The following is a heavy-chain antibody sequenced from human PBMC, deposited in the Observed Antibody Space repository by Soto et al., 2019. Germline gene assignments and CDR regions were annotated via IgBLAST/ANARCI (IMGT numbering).Heavy chain of an antibody. CDR2: ISGSGGST. CDR1: GFTFSSYA. V-gene: IGHV3-23*01. J-gene: IGHJ4*02. CDR3: ARRYSSGWYHFDY. D-gene: IGHD6-19*01. Sequence: PGGSLRLSCAASGFTFSSYAMSWVRQAPGKGLEWVSAISGSGGSTYYADSVKGRFTISRDNAKNSLYLQMNSLRAEDTAVYYCARRYSSGWYHFDYWGQGTLVTVSS.